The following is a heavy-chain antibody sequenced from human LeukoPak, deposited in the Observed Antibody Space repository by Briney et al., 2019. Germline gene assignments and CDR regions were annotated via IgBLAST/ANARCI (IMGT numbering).Heavy chain of an antibody. J-gene: IGHJ4*02. CDR1: GFNFSDYF. CDR3: TREQDREAAATVIGDS. CDR2: ISTTVTSR. Sequence: PGGSLRLPCAASGFNFSDYFMTWIRQAPGKGLEWISSISTTVTSRYYADSVKGRFSISRDNAKNSLYLQMNSLRAEDTAVYYCTREQDREAAATVIGDSWGQGTLVTVSS. D-gene: IGHD2-15*01. V-gene: IGHV3-11*04.